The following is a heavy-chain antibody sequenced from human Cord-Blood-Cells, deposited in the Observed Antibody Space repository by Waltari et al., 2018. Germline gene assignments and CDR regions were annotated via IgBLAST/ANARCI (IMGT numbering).Heavy chain of an antibody. CDR2: INPNSGGT. CDR1: GSTFTGYY. V-gene: IGHV1-2*02. J-gene: IGHJ4*02. CDR3: ARDPGKAHPQGFDY. Sequence: QVQLVQSGAEVKKPGASVTVSCKASGSTFTGYYMHWVRKAPGQGLEWMGWINPNSGGTNYAQKFQGRVTMTRDTSSSTAYMELSRLRSDDTAVYYCARDPGKAHPQGFDYWGQGTLVTVSS.